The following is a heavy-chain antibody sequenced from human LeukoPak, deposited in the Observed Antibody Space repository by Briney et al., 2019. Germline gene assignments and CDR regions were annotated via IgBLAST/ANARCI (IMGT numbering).Heavy chain of an antibody. CDR2: INPNSGGT. D-gene: IGHD3-10*01. J-gene: IGHJ6*03. CDR1: GYTFTGYY. CDR3: ARDEITMVRGFYMDV. Sequence: ASVKVSCKASGYTFTGYYMHWVRQAPGQGLEWMGRINPNSGGTNYAQKFQGRVTMTRDTSISTAYMELSRLRSDDTAVYHCARDEITMVRGFYMDVWGKGTTVTVSS. V-gene: IGHV1-2*06.